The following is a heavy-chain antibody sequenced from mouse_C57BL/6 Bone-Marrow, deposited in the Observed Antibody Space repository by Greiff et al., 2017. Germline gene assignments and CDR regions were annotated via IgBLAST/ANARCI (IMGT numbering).Heavy chain of an antibody. J-gene: IGHJ1*03. D-gene: IGHD1-1*01. CDR1: GFTFSDYG. CDR3: ARGVYYGSSLLWYFDV. Sequence: EVKVVESGGGLVKPGGSLKLSCAASGFTFSDYGMHWVRQAPEKGLEWVAYISSGSSTIYYADTVKGRFTISRDNAKNTLFLQMTSLRSEDTAMYYCARGVYYGSSLLWYFDVWGTGTTVTVSS. V-gene: IGHV5-17*01. CDR2: ISSGSSTI.